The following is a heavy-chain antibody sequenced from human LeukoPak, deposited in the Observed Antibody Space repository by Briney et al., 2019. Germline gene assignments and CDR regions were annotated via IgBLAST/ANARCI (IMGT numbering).Heavy chain of an antibody. Sequence: ASVKVSCKASGYTFTGYYMHWVRQAPGQGLEWMGWINPNSGGTNYAQKFQGRVTMTRDTSISTVYMELSSLRSDDTAVYYCAKNRGEITVAEFDYWGQGTLVTVSS. CDR1: GYTFTGYY. V-gene: IGHV1-2*02. J-gene: IGHJ4*02. D-gene: IGHD6-19*01. CDR3: AKNRGEITVAEFDY. CDR2: INPNSGGT.